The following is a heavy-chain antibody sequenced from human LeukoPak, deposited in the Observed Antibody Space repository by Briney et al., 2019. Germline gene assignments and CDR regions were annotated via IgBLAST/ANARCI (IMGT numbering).Heavy chain of an antibody. CDR2: TSGSGANT. V-gene: IGHV3-23*01. J-gene: IGHJ4*02. Sequence: GGSLRLSCAASGFTFSSYAMSWVRQAPGKGLEWVSATSGSGANTYYADSVKGRFTISRDSSKNTLYLQMNSLRAEDTAVYYCAKGSDYYDSSGYYYVKYFDYWGQGTLVTVSS. CDR1: GFTFSSYA. CDR3: AKGSDYYDSSGYYYVKYFDY. D-gene: IGHD3-22*01.